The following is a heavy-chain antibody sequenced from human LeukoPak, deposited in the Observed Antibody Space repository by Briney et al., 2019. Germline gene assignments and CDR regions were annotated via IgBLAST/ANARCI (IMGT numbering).Heavy chain of an antibody. Sequence: GGSLRLSCAASGFTFSSYAMRWVRQAPGKGLEWVSGISGSGITYYAESVQGRFTISRDNSNKTLYLQMNSLRVEDTAVYYCAKTWYLDGFDIWGQGTMVTVSS. V-gene: IGHV3-23*01. D-gene: IGHD6-13*01. CDR3: AKTWYLDGFDI. CDR1: GFTFSSYA. J-gene: IGHJ3*02. CDR2: ISGSGIT.